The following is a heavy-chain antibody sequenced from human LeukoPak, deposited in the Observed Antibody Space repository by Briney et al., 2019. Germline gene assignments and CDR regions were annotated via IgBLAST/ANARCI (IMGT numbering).Heavy chain of an antibody. V-gene: IGHV4-59*08. Sequence: SETLSLTCTVSGDSISSYYWRWVRQPPGKGLEWLGYIYYSGSTNYNPSLKSRVTISVDTSKNQFSLKLSSVTAADTAVYYCARLSSDWYPPYWFHHWGQGTLVTVSS. CDR3: ARLSSDWYPPYWFHH. CDR2: IYYSGST. CDR1: GDSISSYY. D-gene: IGHD6-19*01. J-gene: IGHJ1*01.